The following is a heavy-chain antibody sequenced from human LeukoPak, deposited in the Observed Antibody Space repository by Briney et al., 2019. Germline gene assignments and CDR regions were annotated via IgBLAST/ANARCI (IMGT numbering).Heavy chain of an antibody. CDR3: ARRWDYYYYMDV. D-gene: IGHD4-23*01. Sequence: SETLSLTCSVSGYSISSGCYWGWIRQPPGKGLEWIGSIYHNGSTYYNPSLKRRVPISVDTSKNQLSLKLSSVPAADTAVYYCARRWDYYYYMDVWGKGTTVTVSS. CDR2: IYHNGST. CDR1: GYSISSGCY. V-gene: IGHV4-38-2*02. J-gene: IGHJ6*03.